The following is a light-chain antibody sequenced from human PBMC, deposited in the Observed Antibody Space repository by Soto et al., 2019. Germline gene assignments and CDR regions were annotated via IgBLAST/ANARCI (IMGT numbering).Light chain of an antibody. CDR1: KLGDKY. CDR2: QDS. Sequence: SYELTQPPSVSVSPGQTANITCSGDKLGDKYACWYQQKPGQSPVLVIYQDSKRPSGIPERFSGSNSGNTATLTISGTQAMDEADYYCQAWDRSTVVFGGGTKLTVL. J-gene: IGLJ2*01. V-gene: IGLV3-1*01. CDR3: QAWDRSTVV.